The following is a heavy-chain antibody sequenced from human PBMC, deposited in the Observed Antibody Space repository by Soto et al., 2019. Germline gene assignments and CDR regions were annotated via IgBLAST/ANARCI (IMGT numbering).Heavy chain of an antibody. Sequence: GRSMRLSWAPSAFTFSRHAIGWARQAQGKGLEWVSGISGSGGSTYYADSVEGGFTISRDNSKNTLFLLMNGMRAEATAVYYCPTLRGSGSYSNFDYWGQGTLVTVSS. D-gene: IGHD1-26*01. CDR2: ISGSGGST. CDR1: AFTFSRHA. V-gene: IGHV3-23*01. CDR3: PTLRGSGSYSNFDY. J-gene: IGHJ4*02.